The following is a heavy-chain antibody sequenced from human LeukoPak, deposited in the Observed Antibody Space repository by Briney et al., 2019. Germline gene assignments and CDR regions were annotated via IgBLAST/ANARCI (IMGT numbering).Heavy chain of an antibody. CDR3: ARDPFLYCSGGSCYEAYNWFDP. D-gene: IGHD2-15*01. CDR1: GFTFSSYS. V-gene: IGHV3-21*01. J-gene: IGHJ5*02. CDR2: ISSSSSYI. Sequence: GGSLRLSCAASGFTFSSYSMNWVRQAPEKGLEWVSSISSSSSYIYYADSVKGRFTISRDNAKNSLYLQMNSLRAEDTAVYYCARDPFLYCSGGSCYEAYNWFDPWGQGTLVTVSS.